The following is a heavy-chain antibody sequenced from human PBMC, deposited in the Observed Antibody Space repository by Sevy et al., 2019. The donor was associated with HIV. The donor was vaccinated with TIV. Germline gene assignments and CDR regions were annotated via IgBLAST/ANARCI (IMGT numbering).Heavy chain of an antibody. V-gene: IGHV3-13*01. Sequence: GGSLRLSCAASGFTFSYYDMHWVRPPTGKGLEWVSGFGIAGDTYYSDSVKGRFTISRENAKNSLYLQMNSLRAGDTAVYYCARKSVSYSHFDYWGQGTLVTVSS. D-gene: IGHD1-26*01. CDR3: ARKSVSYSHFDY. J-gene: IGHJ4*02. CDR1: GFTFSYYD. CDR2: FGIAGDT.